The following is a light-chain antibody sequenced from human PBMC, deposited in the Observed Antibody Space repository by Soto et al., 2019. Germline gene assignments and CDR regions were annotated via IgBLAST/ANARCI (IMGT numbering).Light chain of an antibody. J-gene: IGKJ1*01. Sequence: EVVLAQSPFTLSLSPGEIATLAGRASQSFRGLLAWYQQKPGQAPRLLIYGTSTRATGIPDRFSGSGSGTDFTLTISRLEPEDFAVYYCQQYGSSPWPFGQGTKVDIK. V-gene: IGKV3-20*01. CDR1: QSFRGL. CDR2: GTS. CDR3: QQYGSSPWP.